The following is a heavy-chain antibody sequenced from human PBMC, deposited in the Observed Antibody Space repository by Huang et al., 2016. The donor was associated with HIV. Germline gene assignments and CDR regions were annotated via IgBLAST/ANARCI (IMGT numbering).Heavy chain of an antibody. CDR3: ATVYRRFRNHDSGDYYFDY. V-gene: IGHV1-24*01. CDR2: SEREDGET. CDR1: GYSLTELS. Sequence: QVQLVQSGAEVKKPGASVKVSCKVSGYSLTELSMHWVRQDPGKGLEWKGCSEREDGETIYEQKFQGRVTMTEDTSTDTADMELSSLRSEDTAVYYCATVYRRFRNHDSGDYYFDYWDQGTLVTVSS. D-gene: IGHD3-22*01. J-gene: IGHJ4*02.